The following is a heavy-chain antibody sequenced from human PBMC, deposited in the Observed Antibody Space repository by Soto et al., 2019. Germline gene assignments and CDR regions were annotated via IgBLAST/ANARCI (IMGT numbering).Heavy chain of an antibody. V-gene: IGHV3-23*01. Sequence: EVQLLESGGGLVQPGGSLRLSCAASGFTFSAYAMSWVRQAPGKGLEWDSSITGSGGGTYYADSVKGRFTISRDNSKNTLYLQMNSLRPDDTAVYYCAKDPPVVAAAWGRWFDSWGQGTLVPVSS. CDR3: AKDPPVVAAAWGRWFDS. CDR1: GFTFSAYA. J-gene: IGHJ5*01. CDR2: ITGSGGGT. D-gene: IGHD2-15*01.